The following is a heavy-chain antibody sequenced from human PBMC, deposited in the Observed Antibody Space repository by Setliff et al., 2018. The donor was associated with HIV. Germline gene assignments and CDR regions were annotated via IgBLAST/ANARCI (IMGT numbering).Heavy chain of an antibody. CDR1: GYTFTSNS. CDR3: GRDYWKVLDH. J-gene: IGHJ4*02. V-gene: IGHV1-3*01. D-gene: IGHD1-1*01. CDR2: INAGNGDT. Sequence: ASVQVSCKASGYTFTSNSIHWVRQAPGQRLEWMGWINAGNGDTKYSQKFQGRVTITRDTSASTTYMELSSLRSEDTAVYYCGRDYWKVLDHWGQGTLVTVSS.